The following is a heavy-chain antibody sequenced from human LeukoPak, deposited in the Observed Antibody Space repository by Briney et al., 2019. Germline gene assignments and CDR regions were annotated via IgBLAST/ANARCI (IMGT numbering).Heavy chain of an antibody. CDR2: INPSGGGT. D-gene: IGHD3-22*01. V-gene: IGHV1-46*01. CDR3: ARGRTSANYYDSADYFDY. J-gene: IGHJ4*02. CDR1: GYTFTSYY. Sequence: AASVKVSCKASGYTFTSYYMHWVRQAPGQGLEWMGIINPSGGGTSYAQKFQGRITMTRDTSTSTVYMELSSLRSEDTAVYYCARGRTSANYYDSADYFDYWGQGTLVTVSS.